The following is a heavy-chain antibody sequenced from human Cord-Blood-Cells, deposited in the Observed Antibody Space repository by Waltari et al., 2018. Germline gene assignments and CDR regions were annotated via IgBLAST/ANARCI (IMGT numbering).Heavy chain of an antibody. D-gene: IGHD3-22*01. Sequence: QVQLVQSGAEVMKPGSSVKVSCKASGCTLCRHAISWVRPAPGQGLEWMGGIIPIFGTTNYAQKFQGRVTITADESTSTAYMELSSLRSEDTAVYYCARGEQWLFDYWGQGTLVTVSS. CDR1: GCTLCRHA. V-gene: IGHV1-69*01. CDR2: IIPIFGTT. CDR3: ARGEQWLFDY. J-gene: IGHJ4*02.